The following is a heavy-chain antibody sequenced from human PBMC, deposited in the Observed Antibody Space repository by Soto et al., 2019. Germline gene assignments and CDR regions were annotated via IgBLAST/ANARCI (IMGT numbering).Heavy chain of an antibody. V-gene: IGHV4-30-2*01. CDR3: ASSLCDSSVYPIDY. CDR2: IYHSGST. J-gene: IGHJ4*02. D-gene: IGHD3-22*01. Sequence: SETLSLTCAVSGGSISSGGYSWSWIRQPPGKGLEWIGYIYHSGSTYYNPSLKSRVTISVDRSKNQFSLKLSSVTAADTAVYYCASSLCDSSVYPIDYWGQGTLVIVSS. CDR1: GGSISSGGYS.